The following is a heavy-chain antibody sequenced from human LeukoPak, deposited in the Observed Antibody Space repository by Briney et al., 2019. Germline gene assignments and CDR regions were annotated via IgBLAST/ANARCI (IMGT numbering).Heavy chain of an antibody. V-gene: IGHV4-59*01. D-gene: IGHD6-6*01. J-gene: IGHJ5*02. CDR2: IYYSGST. CDR3: ARVGSSSSSFRWFDP. Sequence: SETLSLTCAVYGGSFSGYYWSWIRQPPGKGLEWIGYIYYSGSTNYNPSLKSRVTISVDTSKNQFSLKLSSVTAADTAVYYCARVGSSSSSFRWFDPWGQGTLVTVSS. CDR1: GGSFSGYY.